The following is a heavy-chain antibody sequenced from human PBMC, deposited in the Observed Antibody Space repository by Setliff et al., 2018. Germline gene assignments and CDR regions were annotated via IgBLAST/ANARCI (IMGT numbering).Heavy chain of an antibody. CDR2: INPNNGET. D-gene: IGHD3-9*01. CDR3: ARDFIWGGLTGPDY. Sequence: ASVKVSCKASGYTFTGYFIHWVRQAPGQGLEWMGWINPNNGETKFAQKFQGRVTLARDTSLKTHYMELSNLTSDDTAIYYCARDFIWGGLTGPDYWGQGTLVTVSS. J-gene: IGHJ4*02. V-gene: IGHV1-2*02. CDR1: GYTFTGYF.